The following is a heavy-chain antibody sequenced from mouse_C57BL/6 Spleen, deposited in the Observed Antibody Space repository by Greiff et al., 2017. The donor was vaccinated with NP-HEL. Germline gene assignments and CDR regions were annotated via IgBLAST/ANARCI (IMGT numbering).Heavy chain of an antibody. CDR1: GYTFTSYW. CDR3: ARGDSSGYVGAVPFDY. CDR2: IDPNSGGT. V-gene: IGHV1-72*01. J-gene: IGHJ2*01. D-gene: IGHD3-2*02. Sequence: QVQLQQPGAELVKPGASVKLSCKASGYTFTSYWMHWVKQRPGRGLEWIGRIDPNSGGTKYNEKFKSKATLTVDKPSSTAYMQLSSLTSEDSAVYYCARGDSSGYVGAVPFDYWGQGTTLTVSS.